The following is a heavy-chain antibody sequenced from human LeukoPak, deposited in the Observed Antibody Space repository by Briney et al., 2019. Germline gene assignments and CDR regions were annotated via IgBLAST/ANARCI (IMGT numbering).Heavy chain of an antibody. CDR3: ARSPLKWELPGY. CDR2: IKQDGSEK. J-gene: IGHJ4*02. Sequence: GGSLRLSCAASGFTFSTYWLSWVRQAPGKGLEWVANIKQDGSEKYYVDSVRGRFTISRDNAKNSLYLQMNTLRAEDAATYYCARSPLKWELPGYWGQGTLVTVSS. D-gene: IGHD1-26*01. V-gene: IGHV3-7*01. CDR1: GFTFSTYW.